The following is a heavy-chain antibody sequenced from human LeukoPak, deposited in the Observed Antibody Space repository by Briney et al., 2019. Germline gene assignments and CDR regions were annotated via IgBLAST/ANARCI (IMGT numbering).Heavy chain of an antibody. CDR2: FDPEDGGT. J-gene: IGHJ4*02. V-gene: IGHV1-24*01. CDR3: ATEIITMIVVASRLDY. Sequence: ASVKVSCKVSGYTLTELSMHWVRQAPGKGLEWMGGFDPEDGGTIYAQKFQGRVTMTEDTSTDTAYMELSSLRSEDTAVYYCATEIITMIVVASRLDYWGQGTLVTVSS. CDR1: GYTLTELS. D-gene: IGHD3-22*01.